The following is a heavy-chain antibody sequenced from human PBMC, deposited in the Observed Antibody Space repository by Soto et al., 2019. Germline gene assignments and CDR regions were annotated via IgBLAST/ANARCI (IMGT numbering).Heavy chain of an antibody. CDR3: ARDLAFEFSSSS. Sequence: PGGSLRLSCSASGFTLSTYSMNWVRQAPGKGLEWVSSISSSSGSIYYTDSVKGRFTISRDNARNSLFLQMNSLRAEDTAVYYCARDLAFEFSSSSWGQGTLVTVPQ. J-gene: IGHJ5*02. CDR1: GFTLSTYS. D-gene: IGHD6-6*01. CDR2: ISSSSGSI. V-gene: IGHV3-21*06.